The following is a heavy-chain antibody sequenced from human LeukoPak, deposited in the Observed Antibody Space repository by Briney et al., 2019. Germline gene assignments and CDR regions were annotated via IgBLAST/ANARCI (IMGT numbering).Heavy chain of an antibody. D-gene: IGHD3-3*01. CDR1: GFTVSSNS. Sequence: GGSLRLSCTVSGFTVSSNSMSWVRQAPGKGLEWVSFIYSGGNTHYSDSVKGRFTISRDNSKNTLYLQMNSLRAEDTAVYYCARLWGYDFWSGYYPNWFDPWGQGTLVTVSS. CDR3: ARLWGYDFWSGYYPNWFDP. J-gene: IGHJ5*02. CDR2: IYSGGNT. V-gene: IGHV3-53*01.